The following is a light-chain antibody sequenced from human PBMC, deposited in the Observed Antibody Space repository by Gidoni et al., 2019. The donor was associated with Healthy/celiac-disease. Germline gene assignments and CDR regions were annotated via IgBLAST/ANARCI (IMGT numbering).Light chain of an antibody. Sequence: DIVMTQSPLSLPVTPGEPASIPCRSSQSLLHSNGYNYLDWYLQKPGQSPQLLIYLGSNRASGVPDRFSGSGSGTDFTLKISRVEAEEVGVYYCMQALQTPITFGQGTRLEIK. CDR3: MQALQTPIT. J-gene: IGKJ5*01. CDR2: LGS. V-gene: IGKV2-28*01. CDR1: QSLLHSNGYNY.